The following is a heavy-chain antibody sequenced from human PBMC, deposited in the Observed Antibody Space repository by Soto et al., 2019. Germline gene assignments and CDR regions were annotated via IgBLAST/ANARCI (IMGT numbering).Heavy chain of an antibody. J-gene: IGHJ4*02. CDR2: IHYTGST. CDR1: GGSISSSSYS. V-gene: IGHV4-39*01. Sequence: SETLSLTCIVSGGSISSSSYSWGWIRQPPGEGLEWIGTIHYTGSTYYKPSLKSRVTTSVDTSKNQFSLKLSSVTAADTAVYYCARLYSSSCYFDYWGQGALVTVSS. CDR3: ARLYSSSCYFDY. D-gene: IGHD6-6*01.